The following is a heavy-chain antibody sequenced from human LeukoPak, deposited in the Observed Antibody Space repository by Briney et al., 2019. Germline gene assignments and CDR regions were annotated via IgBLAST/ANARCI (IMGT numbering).Heavy chain of an antibody. V-gene: IGHV1-18*01. D-gene: IGHD2-8*01. CDR3: ARDVYCTNGVCYFRNYYYGMDV. CDR2: ISAYNGNT. Sequence: ASVKVSCKASGYTFTSYGISWVRQAPGQGLEWMGWISAYNGNTNYAQKLQGRVTMTTDTSTSTASMELRSLRSDDTAVYYCARDVYCTNGVCYFRNYYYGMDVWGQGTTVTVSS. J-gene: IGHJ6*02. CDR1: GYTFTSYG.